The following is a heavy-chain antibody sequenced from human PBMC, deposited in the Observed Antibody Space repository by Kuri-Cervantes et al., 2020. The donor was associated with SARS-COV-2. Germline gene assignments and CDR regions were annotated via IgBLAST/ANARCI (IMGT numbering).Heavy chain of an antibody. Sequence: ESLSLTCTVSGVTISSSSYYWGWIRQPPGKGLEWLARIFSNDEKSYSTSMKSRLTISKDTSKSQVVLTMTNMDPVDTATYYCTRLLHPGITGTPVRRVWFDPWGQGTLVTVSS. CDR1: GVTISSSSYY. CDR3: TRLLHPGITGTPVRRVWFDP. J-gene: IGHJ5*02. CDR2: IFSNDEK. D-gene: IGHD1-20*01. V-gene: IGHV2-26*01.